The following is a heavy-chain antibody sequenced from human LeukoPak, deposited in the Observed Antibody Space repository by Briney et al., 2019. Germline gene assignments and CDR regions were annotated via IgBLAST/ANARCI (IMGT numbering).Heavy chain of an antibody. CDR2: IKSKTDGGTT. CDR1: GFTFTNAW. V-gene: IGHV3-15*01. Sequence: GGSLRLSCAVSGFTFTNAWMSWVRQAPGKGLEWVGRIKSKTDGGTTDYAAPVKGRFIISRDDSKNTLYLQMNSLKTEDTAVYFCTTVFSLYYSPDAFDIWGQGTMVTVSS. D-gene: IGHD3-22*01. CDR3: TTVFSLYYSPDAFDI. J-gene: IGHJ3*02.